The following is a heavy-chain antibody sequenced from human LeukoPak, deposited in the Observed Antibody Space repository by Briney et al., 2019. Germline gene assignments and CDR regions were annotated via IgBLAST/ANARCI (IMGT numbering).Heavy chain of an antibody. J-gene: IGHJ4*02. CDR3: ARDVVLMVYATTRVDYFDY. CDR2: IYYSGST. D-gene: IGHD2-8*01. V-gene: IGHV4-31*03. CDR1: GGSISSGGYY. Sequence: SQTLSLTCTVSGGSISSGGYYWSWIRQHPGKGLEWIGYIYYSGSTYYNPSLKSRVTMSVDTSKNQFSLKLSSVTAADTAVYYCARDVVLMVYATTRVDYFDYWGQGTLVTVSS.